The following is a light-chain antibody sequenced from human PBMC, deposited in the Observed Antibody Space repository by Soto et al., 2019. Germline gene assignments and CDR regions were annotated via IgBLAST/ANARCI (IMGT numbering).Light chain of an antibody. CDR3: CSSAGGFTWV. V-gene: IGLV2-11*01. J-gene: IGLJ7*01. CDR2: YVS. CDR1: SSDVV. Sequence: ALTQPRSVSGSPGQSVTISCTGTSSDVVSWYQQHPGKAPKLIIYYVSQRPSGVPDRFSGSKSGNTASLTISGLQAEDEADYYCCSSAGGFTWVFGGGTQLTVL.